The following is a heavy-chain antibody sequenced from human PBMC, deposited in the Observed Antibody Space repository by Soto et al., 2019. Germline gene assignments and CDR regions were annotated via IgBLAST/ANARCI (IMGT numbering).Heavy chain of an antibody. CDR2: ISAYNGNT. Sequence: ASVKVTCKASGYTFTSYGISWVRQAPGQGLEWMGWISAYNGNTNYAQKLQGRVTMTTDTSTSTAYMELRSVRSDDTAVYYCARVGAWGMMTYYDFWRGPQDHHGGHNWFGSWGKGTLVTVSS. CDR3: ARVGAWGMMTYYDFWRGPQDHHGGHNWFGS. V-gene: IGHV1-18*04. CDR1: GYTFTSYG. D-gene: IGHD3-3*01. J-gene: IGHJ5*01.